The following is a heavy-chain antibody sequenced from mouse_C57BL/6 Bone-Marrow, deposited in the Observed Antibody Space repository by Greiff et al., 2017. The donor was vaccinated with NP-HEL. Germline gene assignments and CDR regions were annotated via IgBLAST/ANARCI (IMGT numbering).Heavy chain of an antibody. Sequence: VQLQQSGAELVKPGASVKLSCKASGYTFTSYWMHWVKQRPGQGLEWIGMIHPNSGSTNYNEKFKSKATLTVDKSSSTAYMQLSSLTSEDSAVYYCARIYYYGSDYWGQGTTLTVSS. CDR2: IHPNSGST. CDR3: ARIYYYGSDY. J-gene: IGHJ2*01. D-gene: IGHD1-1*01. CDR1: GYTFTSYW. V-gene: IGHV1-64*01.